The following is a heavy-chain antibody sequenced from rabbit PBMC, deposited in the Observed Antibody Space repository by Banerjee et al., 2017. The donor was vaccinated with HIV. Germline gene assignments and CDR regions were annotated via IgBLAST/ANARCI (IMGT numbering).Heavy chain of an antibody. V-gene: IGHV1S43*01. Sequence: QQQLEESGGGLVKPGGTLTLTCKASGIDFSSGYDMCWVRQAPGKGLEWIACINAGRSGTTWYASWVNGRFTISRSTSLNTVDLKMTSLTAADTATYFCARESTDGTYTYYFHLWGPGTLVT. CDR2: INAGRSGTT. CDR3: ARESTDGTYTYYFHL. D-gene: IGHD5-1*01. J-gene: IGHJ4*01. CDR1: GIDFSSGYD.